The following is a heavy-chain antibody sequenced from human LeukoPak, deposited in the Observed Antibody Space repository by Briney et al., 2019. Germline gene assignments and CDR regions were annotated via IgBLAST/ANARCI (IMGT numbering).Heavy chain of an antibody. J-gene: IGHJ4*02. CDR3: ARGSRYGSGSSNFDY. Sequence: SGTLSLTCAVSGGSISSSNWWSWVRQPPGKGLEWIGEIYHSGSTYYNPSLKSRVTISVDTSKNQFSLKLSSVTAADTAVYYCARGSRYGSGSSNFDYWGQGTLVTVSS. D-gene: IGHD3-10*01. CDR2: IYHSGST. CDR1: GGSISSSNW. V-gene: IGHV4-4*02.